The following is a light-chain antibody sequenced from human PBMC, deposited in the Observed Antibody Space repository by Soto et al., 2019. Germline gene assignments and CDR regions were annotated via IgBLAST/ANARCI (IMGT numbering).Light chain of an antibody. CDR2: AAS. CDR1: QGIGIY. CDR3: QKYNSAPLT. V-gene: IGKV1-27*01. J-gene: IGKJ4*01. Sequence: DIQMTQSPSSLSASFGDRVTMTCRASQGIGIYLAWFQQRPGNTPKLLIYAASTLQSGDPSRFSGSGSETDFTLTISSLQPEDVATYYCQKYNSAPLTFVGGTRVEIK.